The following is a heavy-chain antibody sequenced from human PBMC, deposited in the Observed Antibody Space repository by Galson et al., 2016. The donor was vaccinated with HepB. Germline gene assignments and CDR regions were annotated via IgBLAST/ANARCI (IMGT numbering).Heavy chain of an antibody. CDR3: ATGIVVAGKYYYHYMDV. CDR2: IYSTGDT. CDR1: GGSVSTDYY. V-gene: IGHV4-39*01. Sequence: ETLSLTCVVSGGSVSTDYYWGWIRQVPGRGLEWSGSIYSTGDTYYSPSLESRVTISVDTSKNQFSLRLNSVTAADTGVYYCATGIVVAGKYYYHYMDVWGKGTTVTVSS. D-gene: IGHD6-19*01. J-gene: IGHJ6*03.